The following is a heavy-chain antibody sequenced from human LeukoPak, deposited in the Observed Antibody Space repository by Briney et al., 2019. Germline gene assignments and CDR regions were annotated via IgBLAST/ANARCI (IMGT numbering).Heavy chain of an antibody. CDR2: ISGSGGST. J-gene: IGHJ5*02. Sequence: GGSLRLSCAASGFTFSSYAMSWVRQAPGKGLEWVSAISGSGGSTYYADSVKGRFTISRDNSKNTLYLQMNSLRAEDTAVYYCAKLGTVVVVAATTWFDPWGQGTLVTVSS. V-gene: IGHV3-23*01. D-gene: IGHD2-15*01. CDR3: AKLGTVVVVAATTWFDP. CDR1: GFTFSSYA.